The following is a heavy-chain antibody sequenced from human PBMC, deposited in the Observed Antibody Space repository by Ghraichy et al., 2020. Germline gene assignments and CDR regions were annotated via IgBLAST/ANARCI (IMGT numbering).Heavy chain of an antibody. CDR3: ARDISGYYKPPGIDY. CDR2: ISSSSSTI. CDR1: GFTFSSYS. Sequence: GGSLRLSCAASGFTFSSYSMNWVRQAPGKGLEWVSYISSSSSTIYYADSVKGRFTISRDNAKNSLYLQMNSLRDEDTAVYYCARDISGYYKPPGIDYWGQGTLVTVSS. V-gene: IGHV3-48*02. D-gene: IGHD3-3*01. J-gene: IGHJ4*02.